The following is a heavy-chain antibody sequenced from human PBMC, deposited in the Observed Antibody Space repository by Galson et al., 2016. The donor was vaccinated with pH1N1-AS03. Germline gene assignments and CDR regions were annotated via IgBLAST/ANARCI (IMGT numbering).Heavy chain of an antibody. V-gene: IGHV4-39*07. J-gene: IGHJ2*01. CDR2: LYYGGST. CDR3: AAPYYDSSDDGGYFDL. Sequence: ETLSLPCTVSGGSISSSAYYWGWIRQPPGKGLEWIGSLYYGGSTYYNPSLKTRVTISVDTSKNHFSLKLNSVTAADTAVYYCAAPYYDSSDDGGYFDLWGRGTLVSVSS. CDR1: GGSISSSAYY. D-gene: IGHD3-22*01.